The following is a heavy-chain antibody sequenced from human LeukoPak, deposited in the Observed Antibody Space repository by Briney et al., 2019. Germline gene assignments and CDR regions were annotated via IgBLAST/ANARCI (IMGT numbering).Heavy chain of an antibody. CDR3: ARGGYCSSTSCYRRGAFDI. D-gene: IGHD2-2*02. Sequence: SVKVSCKASGGTFSSYAISWVRQAPGQGLEWMGGIIPIFGTANYAQKFQGRVTITADESTSTAYMELSSLRSEDTAVHYCARGGYCSSTSCYRRGAFDIWGQGTMVTVSS. V-gene: IGHV1-69*01. CDR1: GGTFSSYA. J-gene: IGHJ3*02. CDR2: IIPIFGTA.